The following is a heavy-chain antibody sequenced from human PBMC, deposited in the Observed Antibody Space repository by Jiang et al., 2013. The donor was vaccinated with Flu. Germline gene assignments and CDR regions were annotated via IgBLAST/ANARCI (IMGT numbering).Heavy chain of an antibody. Sequence: QLVESGGGLVKPGGSLRLSCAASGFMFSSYSMTWVRQAPGKGLEWVSSIGSTRSYIYYADSVKGRFTISRDDAKNSLYLQMNSLRAEDTAVYYCARGHGSYYYDYWGQGALVTVS. CDR1: GFMFSSYS. D-gene: IGHD2-15*01. CDR2: IGSTRSYI. V-gene: IGHV3-21*01. J-gene: IGHJ4*02. CDR3: ARGHGSYYYDY.